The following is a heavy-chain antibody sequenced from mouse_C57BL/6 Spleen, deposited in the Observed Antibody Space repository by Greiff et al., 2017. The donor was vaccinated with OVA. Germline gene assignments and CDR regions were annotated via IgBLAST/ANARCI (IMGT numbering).Heavy chain of an antibody. Sequence: QVQLQQPGAELVKPGASVKLSCKASGYTFTSYWMHWVKQRPGQGLEWIGMIHPNSGSTNYNEKFKSKATLTVDKSSSTAYMQLSSLTSEDSAVYYCARNYYDYDYFDYWGQGTTLTVSS. CDR2: IHPNSGST. D-gene: IGHD2-4*01. V-gene: IGHV1-64*01. CDR1: GYTFTSYW. CDR3: ARNYYDYDYFDY. J-gene: IGHJ2*01.